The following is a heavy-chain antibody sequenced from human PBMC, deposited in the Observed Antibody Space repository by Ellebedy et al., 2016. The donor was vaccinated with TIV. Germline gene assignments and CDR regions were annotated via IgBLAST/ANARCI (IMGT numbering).Heavy chain of an antibody. J-gene: IGHJ3*02. CDR3: ARRHCPQGLCVQGGDAFDI. V-gene: IGHV1-46*01. CDR1: GYTFTNHY. D-gene: IGHD2-8*01. Sequence: AASVKVSCKSSGYTFTNHYIHWVRHALGQGLQWMAFINPSVGTTRYAQSFQGRLTTTRETSTSTVYKELSSLNSEDPAVYYCARRHCPQGLCVQGGDAFDIWGQGTTVTVSS. CDR2: INPSVGTT.